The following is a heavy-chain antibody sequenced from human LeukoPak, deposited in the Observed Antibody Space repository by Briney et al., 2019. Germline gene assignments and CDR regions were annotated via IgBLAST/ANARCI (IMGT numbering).Heavy chain of an antibody. CDR3: ARPLGNNWFDP. Sequence: ASVKVSCKTSGFPFTHHGISWVRQAPGQGLEWMGWISGYNGKTRYAQKFQGRVTMTRDTSASTVYMELSSLRSEDTAVYYCARPLGNNWFDPWGQGTLVTVSS. CDR1: GFPFTHHG. J-gene: IGHJ5*02. D-gene: IGHD7-27*01. V-gene: IGHV1-18*01. CDR2: ISGYNGKT.